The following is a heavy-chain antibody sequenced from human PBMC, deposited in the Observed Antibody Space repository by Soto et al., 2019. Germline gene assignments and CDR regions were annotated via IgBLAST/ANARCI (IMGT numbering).Heavy chain of an antibody. CDR2: ISAYNGNT. D-gene: IGHD4-17*01. Sequence: GASVKVSCKASGYTFTSYGISWVRQAPGQGLEWMGWISAYNGNTNYAQKLQGRVTMTTDTSTSTAYMELRSLRSDDTAVYYCARRTYGSGYGDYEDYWGQGTLVSVSS. CDR3: ARRTYGSGYGDYEDY. J-gene: IGHJ4*02. V-gene: IGHV1-18*04. CDR1: GYTFTSYG.